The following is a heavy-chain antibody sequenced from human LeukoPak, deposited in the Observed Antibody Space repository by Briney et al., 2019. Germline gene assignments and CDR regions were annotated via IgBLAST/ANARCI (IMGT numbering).Heavy chain of an antibody. D-gene: IGHD5-18*01. CDR3: ARDGGYSYGFYYYYYMDV. CDR2: INPNSGGT. V-gene: IGHV1-2*02. CDR1: GYTFTGYY. J-gene: IGHJ6*03. Sequence: ASVKVSCKASGYTFTGYYMHWVRQAPGQGLEWMGWINPNSGGTNYAQKFQGRVTMTRDTSISTAYMELSRLRSDDTAVYYCARDGGYSYGFYYYYYMDVWGKGTTVTVSS.